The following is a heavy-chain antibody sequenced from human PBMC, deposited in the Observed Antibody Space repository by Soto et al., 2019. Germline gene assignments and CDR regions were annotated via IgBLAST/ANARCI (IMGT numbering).Heavy chain of an antibody. CDR2: VSFSGRT. CDR3: ARSREMYYYDSSGYYAH. D-gene: IGHD3-22*01. J-gene: IGHJ4*02. Sequence: PSETLSLTCTVSGDSISTSYYWNWIRQSPGKELEWIGYVSFSGRTSYNPSLKSRVTISVDTSKNQLSLKLSSVTAADTAVYYCARSREMYYYDSSGYYAHWGQGTLVTVSS. CDR1: GDSISTSYY. V-gene: IGHV4-59*01.